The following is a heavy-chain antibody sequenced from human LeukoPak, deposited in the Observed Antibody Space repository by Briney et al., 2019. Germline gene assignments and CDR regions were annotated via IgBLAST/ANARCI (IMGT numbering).Heavy chain of an antibody. CDR1: RFNFRSYT. CDR2: ISYDGSNK. Sequence: GGSLRLSCAASRFNFRSYTMSWVRQAPGKGLEWVAVISYDGSNKYYADSVKGRFTISRDNSKNTLYLQMNSLRAEDTAVYYCARDDFQGSDYWGQGTLVTVSS. CDR3: ARDDFQGSDY. D-gene: IGHD2-21*02. V-gene: IGHV3-30-3*01. J-gene: IGHJ4*02.